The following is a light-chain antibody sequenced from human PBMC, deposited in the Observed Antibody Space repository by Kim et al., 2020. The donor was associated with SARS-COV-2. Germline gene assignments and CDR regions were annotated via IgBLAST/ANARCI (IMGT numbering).Light chain of an antibody. J-gene: IGLJ1*01. CDR3: SSYTSGSTFV. Sequence: QSALTQPASVSGSTGQSITISCTGTTNDVGGYKYVSWYQHHPGQAPKLMIFDVNNRPSGISYRFSGSKSGNTASLTISGLRDDDEADYYCSSYTSGSTFVFGSGTKVTVL. CDR1: TNDVGGYKY. CDR2: DVN. V-gene: IGLV2-14*03.